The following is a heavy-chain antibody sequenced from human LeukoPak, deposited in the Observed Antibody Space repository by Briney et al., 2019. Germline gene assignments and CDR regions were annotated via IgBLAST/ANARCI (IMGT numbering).Heavy chain of an antibody. CDR3: AREGENYYDSSGFDY. Sequence: SETLSLTCTVSGYSISSGYYWGWIRQPPGKGLEWIGSIYHSGSTYYNPSPKSRVTISVDTSKNQFSLKLSSVTAADTAVYYCAREGENYYDSSGFDYWGQGTLVTVSS. CDR2: IYHSGST. CDR1: GYSISSGYY. J-gene: IGHJ4*02. D-gene: IGHD3-22*01. V-gene: IGHV4-38-2*02.